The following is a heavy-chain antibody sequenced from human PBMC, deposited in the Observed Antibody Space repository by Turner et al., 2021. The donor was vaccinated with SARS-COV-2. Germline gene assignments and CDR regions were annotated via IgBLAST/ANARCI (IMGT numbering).Heavy chain of an antibody. CDR3: ARGGWSDYVESTPFDI. CDR1: SGSIRTTTYY. D-gene: IGHD1-26*01. CDR2: VHYTGST. V-gene: IGHV4-39*01. J-gene: IGHJ3*02. Sequence: QLQLQESGPGLLRPSETLSLTCTVSSGSIRTTTYYWGWIRRPPGKGLEWIGSVHYTGSTYYNPSLKSRVTVSIHTPKNQFSLKLSSVTAADTAVYYCARGGWSDYVESTPFDIWGQGTVVTISS.